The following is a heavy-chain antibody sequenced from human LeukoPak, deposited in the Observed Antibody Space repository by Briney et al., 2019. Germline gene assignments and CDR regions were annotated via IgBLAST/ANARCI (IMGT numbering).Heavy chain of an antibody. CDR2: INHSGST. CDR1: GGSFCGYY. D-gene: IGHD5-12*01. CDR3: ARGGYGHILNPYYFDY. J-gene: IGHJ4*02. V-gene: IGHV4-34*01. Sequence: PSETLSLTCAVYGGSFCGYYWSWIRQPPGKGLEWIGDINHSGSTNYNPSLKSRVTISVDTSKNQFSLKLSSVTAAYTAVYYCARGGYGHILNPYYFDYWGQGTLVTVSS.